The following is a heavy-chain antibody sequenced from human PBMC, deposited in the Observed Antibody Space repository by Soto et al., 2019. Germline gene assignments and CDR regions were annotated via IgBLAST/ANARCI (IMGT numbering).Heavy chain of an antibody. CDR2: IKSKTDGGTT. CDR3: TTDLRDYVWGSYPPFDY. D-gene: IGHD3-16*01. J-gene: IGHJ4*02. V-gene: IGHV3-15*07. CDR1: GFTFSNAW. Sequence: GGSLRLSCAASGFTFSNAWMNWVRQAPGKGLEWVGRIKSKTDGGTTDYAAPVKGRFTISRDDSKNTLYLQMNSLKTEDTAVYYCTTDLRDYVWGSYPPFDYWGQGTLVTVSS.